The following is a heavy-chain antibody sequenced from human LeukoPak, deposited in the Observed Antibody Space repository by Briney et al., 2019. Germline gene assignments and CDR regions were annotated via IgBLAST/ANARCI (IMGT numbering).Heavy chain of an antibody. CDR2: ISYDGSNK. CDR3: AKDRETIAAAGLWNDY. CDR1: GFTFSSSG. D-gene: IGHD6-13*01. Sequence: PGGSLRLSCAASGFTFSSSGMHWVRQAPGKGLEWVAVISYDGSNKYYADSVKGRFTISRDNSKNTLYLQMNSLRAEDTAVYYCAKDRETIAAAGLWNDYWGQGTLVTVSS. J-gene: IGHJ4*02. V-gene: IGHV3-30*18.